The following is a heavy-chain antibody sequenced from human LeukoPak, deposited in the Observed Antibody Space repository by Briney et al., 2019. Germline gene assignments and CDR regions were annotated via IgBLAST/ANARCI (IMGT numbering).Heavy chain of an antibody. J-gene: IGHJ6*02. V-gene: IGHV3-30*19. CDR2: IWYDGSNK. Sequence: GGSLRLSCAASGFTFSSYGMHWVRQAPGKGLEWVAVIWYDGSNKYYADSVKGRFTISRDNSKNTLYLQMNSLRAEDTAVYYCARDGQRITIFGVVIRPIKYYYGMDVWGQGTTVTVSS. CDR1: GFTFSSYG. CDR3: ARDGQRITIFGVVIRPIKYYYGMDV. D-gene: IGHD3-3*01.